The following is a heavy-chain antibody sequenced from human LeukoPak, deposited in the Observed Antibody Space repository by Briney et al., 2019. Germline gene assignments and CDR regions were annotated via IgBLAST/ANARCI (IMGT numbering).Heavy chain of an antibody. V-gene: IGHV3-11*06. CDR2: ISSSSTYT. CDR1: GFTFSDYY. CDR3: ARSIIHWFDP. Sequence: GGSLRLSCAASGFTFSDYYMSWIRQAPGKGLEWLSYISSSSTYTKYADSVKGRFTVSRDNAKNSLYLQMNSLRAEDTAVYYCARSIIHWFDPWGQGTLVTVSS. J-gene: IGHJ5*02.